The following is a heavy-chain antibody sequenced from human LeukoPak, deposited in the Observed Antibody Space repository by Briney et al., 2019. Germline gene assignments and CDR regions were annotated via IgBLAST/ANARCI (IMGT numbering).Heavy chain of an antibody. CDR1: GDSVSSNSAA. Sequence: SQTLSLTCAISGDSVSSNSAAWNWIRHSPSRGLEWLGRTYYRSRWYSDYAVSVKSRVTINSDTSKNQFSLQLNSVTPEDTAVYYCARDDYYFDSWGQGTLVTVSS. V-gene: IGHV6-1*01. CDR3: ARDDYYFDS. CDR2: TYYRSRWYS. J-gene: IGHJ4*02. D-gene: IGHD2-21*02.